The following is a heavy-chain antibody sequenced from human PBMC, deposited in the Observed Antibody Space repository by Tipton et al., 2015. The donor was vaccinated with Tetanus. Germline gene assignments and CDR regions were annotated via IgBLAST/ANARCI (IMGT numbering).Heavy chain of an antibody. CDR2: VSSSGNS. CDR3: ARGWSECSSWSCSPFDS. D-gene: IGHD2-2*01. J-gene: IGHJ4*02. V-gene: IGHV4-61*01. Sequence: GSLRLSCTVSGGSVSNGSYYWNWIRQPPGKRLEWIGFVSSSGNSNYSPSLTGRVSMSLDTSKQQFSLSLTSATAADTAVYYCARGWSECSSWSCSPFDSWGQGTLVTVSS. CDR1: GGSVSNGSYY.